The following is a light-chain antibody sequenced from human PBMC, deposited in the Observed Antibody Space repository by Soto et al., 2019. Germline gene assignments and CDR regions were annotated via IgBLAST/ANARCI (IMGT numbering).Light chain of an antibody. CDR3: SSYISTSTLVV. CDR2: DVS. CDR1: SSDVGGYNF. V-gene: IGLV2-14*01. Sequence: QSVLTQPASVSGSPGQSITISCSAASSDVGGYNFVSWYQQHPGKAPKLMIYDVSHRPSGVSNRFSGSKSGNTASLTISGLQTEDEADYYCSSYISTSTLVVFGGGTKLTVL. J-gene: IGLJ2*01.